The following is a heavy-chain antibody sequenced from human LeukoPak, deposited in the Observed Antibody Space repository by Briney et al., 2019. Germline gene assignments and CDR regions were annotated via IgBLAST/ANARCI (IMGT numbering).Heavy chain of an antibody. V-gene: IGHV3-43*02. CDR1: GLNFDDSA. Sequence: GGSLRLSCVASGLNFDDSAMHWVRQAPGKGLEWVSLISADGGSTFTADSVKGRFSISRDNSKNSLYLQMNSLRSEDTAMYYCAKESGKFDYWGQGTLVAVSS. CDR3: AKESGKFDY. CDR2: ISADGGST. J-gene: IGHJ4*02.